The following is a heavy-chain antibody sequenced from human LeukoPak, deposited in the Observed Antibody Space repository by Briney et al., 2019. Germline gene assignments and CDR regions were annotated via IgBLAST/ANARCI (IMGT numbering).Heavy chain of an antibody. D-gene: IGHD3-22*01. V-gene: IGHV4-4*07. J-gene: IGHJ5*02. CDR3: ASYDSTYNWFDP. CDR1: VGFISSYY. CDR2: IYPSGST. Sequence: PSETLSLTCSVSVGFISSYYWSWIRQPAGKGLEWIGRIYPSGSTNYNPSLKSRVTMSVDTSKNQFSLKLSSVTAADTALYYCASYDSTYNWFDPWGQGTLVTVSS.